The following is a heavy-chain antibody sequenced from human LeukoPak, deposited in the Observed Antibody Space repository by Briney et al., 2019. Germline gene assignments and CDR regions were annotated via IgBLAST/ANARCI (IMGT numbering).Heavy chain of an antibody. V-gene: IGHV4-61*02. J-gene: IGHJ6*03. CDR3: FYYYMDV. CDR1: GGSISSGSYY. Sequence: PSETLSLTCTVSGGSISSGSYYWSWIRQPAGKGLEWIGRFYTSESSNYNPSLKSRVTMSVDTSKNQFSLKLREGREFDSAGSRYFYYYMDVWGKGTTVTVSS. CDR2: FYTSESS. D-gene: IGHD3-10*01.